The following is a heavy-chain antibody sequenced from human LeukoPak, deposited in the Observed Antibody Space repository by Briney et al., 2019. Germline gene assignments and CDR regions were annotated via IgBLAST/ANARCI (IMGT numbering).Heavy chain of an antibody. V-gene: IGHV4-4*07. CDR3: ARARVDFWSGYYDY. J-gene: IGHJ4*02. Sequence: PSETLSLTCTVSGGSISSYYWSWIRQPAGKGLEWIGRIYTSGSTNYNPSLKSRVTMSVDTSKNQFSLKLSSVTAADTAVYYCARARVDFWSGYYDYWGQGTLVTVSS. CDR2: IYTSGST. D-gene: IGHD3-3*01. CDR1: GGSISSYY.